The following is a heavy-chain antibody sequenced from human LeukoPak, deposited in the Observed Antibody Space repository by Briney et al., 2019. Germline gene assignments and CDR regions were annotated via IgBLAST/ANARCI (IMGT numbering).Heavy chain of an antibody. CDR2: INHSGST. Sequence: SETLSLTCAVYGGSFSGYYWSWIRQPPGKGLEWIGEINHSGSTNYNPSLKSRVTISVDTSKNQFSLKLSSVTAADTAVYYCARSTMIELFDYWGQGTLVTVSS. CDR1: GGSFSGYY. D-gene: IGHD3-22*01. V-gene: IGHV4-34*01. J-gene: IGHJ4*02. CDR3: ARSTMIELFDY.